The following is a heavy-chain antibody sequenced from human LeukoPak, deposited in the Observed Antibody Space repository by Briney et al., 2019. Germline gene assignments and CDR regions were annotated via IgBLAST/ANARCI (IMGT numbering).Heavy chain of an antibody. CDR3: ARLRGNYFPDY. CDR2: IYYSGST. Sequence: SETLSLTCTVSGGSISGYYWSWIRQPPGRALEWIGYIYYSGSTNYNPSLKSRLTISVDTSKNQFSLKLSSVTAADTAVYYCARLRGNYFPDYWGQGTLVTVSS. V-gene: IGHV4-59*01. CDR1: GGSISGYY. D-gene: IGHD4-11*01. J-gene: IGHJ4*02.